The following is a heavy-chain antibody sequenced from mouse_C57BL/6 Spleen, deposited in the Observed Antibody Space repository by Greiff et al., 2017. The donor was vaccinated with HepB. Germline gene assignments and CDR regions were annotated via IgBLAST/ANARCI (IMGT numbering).Heavy chain of an antibody. D-gene: IGHD4-1*01. Sequence: EVQLVESGGGLVKPGGSLKLSCAASGFTFSSYAMSWVRQTPEKRLEWVATISDGGSYTYYPDNVKGRFTISRDNAKNNLYLQMSHLKSEDTAMYYCARGGTGPFAYWGQGTLVTVSA. J-gene: IGHJ3*01. CDR1: GFTFSSYA. CDR2: ISDGGSYT. CDR3: ARGGTGPFAY. V-gene: IGHV5-4*01.